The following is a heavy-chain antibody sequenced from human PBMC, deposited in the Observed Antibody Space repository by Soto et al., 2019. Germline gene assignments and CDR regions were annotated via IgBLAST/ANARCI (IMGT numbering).Heavy chain of an antibody. V-gene: IGHV5-51*01. D-gene: IGHD2-21*02. CDR2: IYPGDSDT. CDR1: GYSFTSYW. J-gene: IGHJ6*02. Sequence: GESLKISCKGSGYSFTSYWIGWVRQMPGKGLEWMGIIYPGDSDTRYSPSFQGQVTISADKSTSTAYLQWSSLKASDTAMYYCARQSAYCGGDCYSYYYYYGMDVWGQGTTVTVSS. CDR3: ARQSAYCGGDCYSYYYYYGMDV.